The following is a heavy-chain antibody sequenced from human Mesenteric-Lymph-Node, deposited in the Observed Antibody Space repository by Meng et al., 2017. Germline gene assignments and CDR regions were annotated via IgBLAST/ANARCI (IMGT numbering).Heavy chain of an antibody. CDR2: INPNSGGT. CDR3: ARDPGITVTTCPDY. D-gene: IGHD4-17*01. CDR1: GYTFTGYY. J-gene: IGHJ4*02. Sequence: ASVKVSCKASGYTFTGYYMHWARQAPGQGLEWMGRINPNSGGTNYAQKFQGRVTMTRDTSISTAYMELSRLRSDDTAVYYCARDPGITVTTCPDYWGQGTLVTVSS. V-gene: IGHV1-2*06.